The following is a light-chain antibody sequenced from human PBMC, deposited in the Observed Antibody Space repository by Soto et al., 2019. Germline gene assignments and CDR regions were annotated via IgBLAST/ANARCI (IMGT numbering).Light chain of an antibody. V-gene: IGKV3-20*01. CDR1: QSVSSSY. J-gene: IGKJ1*01. CDR3: HQYSSSKWT. Sequence: EIVLTQSPGTLSLSPGERATLSCRASQSVSSSYLAWYQQKPGQTPRLLIYGASNRATGIPDRFSGSGSGTDFTLTISRLEPEDFAVYYCHQYSSSKWTFGQGTKVEIK. CDR2: GAS.